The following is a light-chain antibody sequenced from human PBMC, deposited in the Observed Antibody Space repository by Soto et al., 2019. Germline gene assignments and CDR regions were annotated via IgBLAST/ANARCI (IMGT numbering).Light chain of an antibody. Sequence: QSVLTQPPSVSEAPGQRVTISCTGSSSNIGAGYEAHWYQQVPGTAPKLLIYENNNRPSGVPDRFSGSKSGTSASLAITGLHAEDEAEYYCPSYDSSLSGYVFGTGTKVTVL. J-gene: IGLJ1*01. CDR2: ENN. CDR3: PSYDSSLSGYV. CDR1: SSNIGAGYE. V-gene: IGLV1-40*01.